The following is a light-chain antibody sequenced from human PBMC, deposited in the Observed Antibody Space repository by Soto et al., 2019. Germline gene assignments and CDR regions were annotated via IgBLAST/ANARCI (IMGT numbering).Light chain of an antibody. CDR2: SAS. V-gene: IGKV1-27*01. CDR1: QDISNY. Sequence: DIQMTQSPSSLSASVGDRITITCRASQDISNYLAWYQQKPGKVPKLLIYSASTLQSGVPSRFSGSGPGTGFSLTISSLQPDDFATYYCQQYNSYSPWTFGQGTKVDIK. J-gene: IGKJ1*01. CDR3: QQYNSYSPWT.